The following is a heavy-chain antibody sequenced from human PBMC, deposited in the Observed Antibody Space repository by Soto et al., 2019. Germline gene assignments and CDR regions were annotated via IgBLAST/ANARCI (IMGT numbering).Heavy chain of an antibody. CDR2: IYHSGST. CDR1: GGSISSGGYS. V-gene: IGHV4-30-2*01. J-gene: IGHJ5*02. CDR3: ARATIFGGFNWFDP. Sequence: SETLSLTCTVSGGSISSGGYSWSWIRQPPGKGLEWIGYIYHSGSTYYNPSLKSRVTISVDRSKNQFSLKLSSVTAADTAVYYCARATIFGGFNWFDPWGQGTLVTVSS. D-gene: IGHD3-3*01.